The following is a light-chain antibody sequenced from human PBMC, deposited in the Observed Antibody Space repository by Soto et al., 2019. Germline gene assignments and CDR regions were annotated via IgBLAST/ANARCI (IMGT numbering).Light chain of an antibody. CDR3: QQRSTLASGST. J-gene: IGKJ3*01. Sequence: EIVLTQSPATLSLSPGERATLSCRASQSVSSYLAWYQQKPGQAPRLLIYDASNRATGIPARFSGSGSGTDFTLTISSLEPEDFAVYYCQQRSTLASGSTFGPGTKVDIK. CDR1: QSVSSY. CDR2: DAS. V-gene: IGKV3-11*01.